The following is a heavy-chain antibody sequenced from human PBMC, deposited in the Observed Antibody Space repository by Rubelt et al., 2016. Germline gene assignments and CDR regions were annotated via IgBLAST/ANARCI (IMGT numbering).Heavy chain of an antibody. V-gene: IGHV1-2*06. CDR2: INPNSGDT. CDR3: ARTGARYYFDY. J-gene: IGHJ4*02. Sequence: QVQLVQSGAEVKKPEASMKVSCKASGYTFTDYYMHWVRQAPGQGLEWVGRINPNSGDTNFAQKFQGRVTMTRETSIRTAFLELSRLRSDDTAVYYCARTGARYYFDYWGQGTLVTVSA. D-gene: IGHD1-1*01. CDR1: GYTFTDYY.